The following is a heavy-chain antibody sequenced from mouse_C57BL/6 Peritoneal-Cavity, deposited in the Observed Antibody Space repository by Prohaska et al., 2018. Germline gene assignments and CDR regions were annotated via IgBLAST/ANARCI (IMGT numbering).Heavy chain of an antibody. CDR2: ISSGSSTI. V-gene: IGHV5-17*01. D-gene: IGHD2-2*01. CDR1: GFTFSDYG. J-gene: IGHJ3*01. Sequence: EVQLVESGGGLVKPGGSLKLSCAASGFTFSDYGMHWVRQAPEKWLECVAYISSGSSTIYYADTVKGRFTIYRDNAKNTLFLQMTSLRSEDTAMYYCARVHGSAWFAYWGQGTLVTVSA. CDR3: ARVHGSAWFAY.